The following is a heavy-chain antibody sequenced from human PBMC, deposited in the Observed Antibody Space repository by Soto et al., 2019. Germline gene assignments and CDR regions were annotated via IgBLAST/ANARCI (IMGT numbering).Heavy chain of an antibody. D-gene: IGHD2-15*01. J-gene: IGHJ4*02. CDR1: GGSISSSSYY. Sequence: PSETLSLTCTVSGGSISSSSYYWGWIRQPPGKGLEWIGSIYYSGSTYYNPSLKSRVTISVDTSKNQFSLKLSSVTAADTAVYYCAREEGYCSGGSCYSAFDYWGQGTLVTVSS. CDR3: AREEGYCSGGSCYSAFDY. CDR2: IYYSGST. V-gene: IGHV4-39*07.